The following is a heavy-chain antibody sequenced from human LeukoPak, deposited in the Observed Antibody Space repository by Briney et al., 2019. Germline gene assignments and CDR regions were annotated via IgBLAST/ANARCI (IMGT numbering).Heavy chain of an antibody. D-gene: IGHD4/OR15-4a*01. J-gene: IGHJ6*03. Sequence: GGSLRLSCAASGFTFSSYGMHWVRQAPGKGLEWVAVIWYDGSNKYYADSVKGRFTISRDNSKNTLYLQMNSLRAEDRAVYYCAKGPYGAHYMDVWGKGTTVTVSS. V-gene: IGHV3-33*06. CDR3: AKGPYGAHYMDV. CDR1: GFTFSSYG. CDR2: IWYDGSNK.